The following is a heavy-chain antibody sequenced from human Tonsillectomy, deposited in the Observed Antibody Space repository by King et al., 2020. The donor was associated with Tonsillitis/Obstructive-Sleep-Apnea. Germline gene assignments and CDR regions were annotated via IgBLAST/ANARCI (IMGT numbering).Heavy chain of an antibody. J-gene: IGHJ5*02. CDR2: INHSRNT. D-gene: IGHD6-25*01. V-gene: IGHV4-34*01. CDR3: ASRQRLPYNWFDP. Sequence: VQLQQWGAGLLKPSETLSLTCAVYGGSFSNYYWSWIRQPPGKGLEWIGEINHSRNTNYNPSLKSRVTISVDTSKNQFSLKLTSVTAADTAMFYCASRQRLPYNWFDPWGQGTLVTVSS. CDR1: GGSFSNYY.